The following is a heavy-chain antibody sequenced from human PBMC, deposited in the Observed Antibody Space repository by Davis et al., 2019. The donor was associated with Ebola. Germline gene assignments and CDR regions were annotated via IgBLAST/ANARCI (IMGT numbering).Heavy chain of an antibody. CDR1: GFTFSTYA. D-gene: IGHD3-3*01. Sequence: GESLKISCAASGFTFSTYAITWVRQAPGKGLQWVSTISGPAGRTYYADSVKGRFTISGDISKNTVYLQMNRLRVEDTAMYYCARSPEWGGYYQPWGQGTLVTVSS. J-gene: IGHJ1*01. V-gene: IGHV3-23*01. CDR2: ISGPAGRT. CDR3: ARSPEWGGYYQP.